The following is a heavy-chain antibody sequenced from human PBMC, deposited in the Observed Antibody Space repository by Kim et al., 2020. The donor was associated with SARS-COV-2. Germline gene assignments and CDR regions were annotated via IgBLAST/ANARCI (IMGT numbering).Heavy chain of an antibody. CDR1: GGSISSGTYY. CDR2: IYSSGTT. V-gene: IGHV4-61*02. J-gene: IGHJ2*01. Sequence: SETLSLTCTVSGGSISSGTYYWSWIRQPAGKGLEWIGRIYSSGTTNYNPSLKSRVTISVDTSKNQFSLKLTSVTAADTAVYYCAREDLGAHLGWYFGLWGRGTLVTVSS. CDR3: AREDLGAHLGWYFGL. D-gene: IGHD3-16*01.